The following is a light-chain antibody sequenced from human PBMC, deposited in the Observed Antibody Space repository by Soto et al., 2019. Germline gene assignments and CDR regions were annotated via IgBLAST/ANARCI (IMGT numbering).Light chain of an antibody. V-gene: IGKV1-33*01. Sequence: IQMTQSPSSLSASVGDRVTITCRASQGIRNDLGWYQQKPGKAPKLLIYDASNLETGVPSRFSGSGSGTDFTFPISSLQPEDIATYYCQQGLTFGQGTRLEIK. CDR1: QGIRND. J-gene: IGKJ5*01. CDR2: DAS. CDR3: QQGLT.